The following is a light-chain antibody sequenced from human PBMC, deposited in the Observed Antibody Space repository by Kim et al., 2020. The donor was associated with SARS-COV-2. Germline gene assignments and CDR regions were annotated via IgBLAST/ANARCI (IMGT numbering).Light chain of an antibody. CDR2: DTS. V-gene: IGKV3-11*01. Sequence: SRGERATRACRASQTVSSYLAWYQQKPGQAPRLLIYDTSNRATGIPARFSGSGSGTDFTLTISSLEPEDFAVYYCQQRSNWPRTFGQGTKVDIK. CDR3: QQRSNWPRT. CDR1: QTVSSY. J-gene: IGKJ1*01.